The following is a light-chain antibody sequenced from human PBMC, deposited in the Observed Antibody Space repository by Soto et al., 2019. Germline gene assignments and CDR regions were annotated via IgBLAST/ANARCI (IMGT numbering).Light chain of an antibody. CDR3: QSYDSSLSGVV. V-gene: IGLV1-40*01. Sequence: QLVLTQPPSVSGAPGQRVTISCTGSSSNIGADYDVQWYQQLPGTVPKLLIYGNSNRPSGVPDRFSGSKSGTSASLAITGLQAEDEADYYCQSYDSSLSGVVFGGGTKLTVL. CDR2: GNS. J-gene: IGLJ2*01. CDR1: SSNIGADYD.